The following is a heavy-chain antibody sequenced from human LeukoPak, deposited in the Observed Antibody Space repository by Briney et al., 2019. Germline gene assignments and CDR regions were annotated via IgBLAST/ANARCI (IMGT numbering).Heavy chain of an antibody. V-gene: IGHV3-66*01. Sequence: GGSLRLSCAASGFTVSTNYMSWVRQAPGKGLEWVSVLYTGGNTYYADSVKGRFTISRDNSENTLYLQMISLRAEDTAVYYCARWAGFGLPFHYWGQGTLVTVSS. CDR3: ARWAGFGLPFHY. CDR1: GFTVSTNY. CDR2: LYTGGNT. J-gene: IGHJ4*02. D-gene: IGHD5-18*01.